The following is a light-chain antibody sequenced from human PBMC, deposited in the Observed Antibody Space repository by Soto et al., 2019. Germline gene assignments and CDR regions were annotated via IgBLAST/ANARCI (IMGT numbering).Light chain of an antibody. J-gene: IGKJ1*01. CDR2: EAS. CDR3: QQYHGYSRT. V-gene: IGKV1-5*01. Sequence: DIQMTQSPSPLSASLGERVTITSRASQGIVTGWPWYKQKPGKAPNLLLYEASSLVSGVPSRFSGSGSGTDFTLTISSLQPDDFATYYCQQYHGYSRTFGQGTKVEIK. CDR1: QGIVTG.